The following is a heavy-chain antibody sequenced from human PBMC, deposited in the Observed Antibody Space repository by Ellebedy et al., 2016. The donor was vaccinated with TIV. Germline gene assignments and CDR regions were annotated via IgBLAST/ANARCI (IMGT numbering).Heavy chain of an antibody. Sequence: GESLKISXPASGFTFTDYAMHWVRQAPGKGLELVSLISYDGSNKYYADSVKGRFTISRDNSKDTLSLQMNSLRADDAAVYYCAREAILHGGDSGRRYFDYWGQGTLVSVSS. D-gene: IGHD4-23*01. V-gene: IGHV3-30-3*01. CDR3: AREAILHGGDSGRRYFDY. CDR2: ISYDGSNK. CDR1: GFTFTDYA. J-gene: IGHJ4*02.